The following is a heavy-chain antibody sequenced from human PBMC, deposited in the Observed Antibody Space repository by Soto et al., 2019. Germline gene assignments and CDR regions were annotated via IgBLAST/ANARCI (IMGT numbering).Heavy chain of an antibody. V-gene: IGHV3-73*01. CDR1: GYTLSGSS. CDR2: IRDKANSYAT. Sequence: GSLRLSCAASGYTLSGSSIHWVRQASGKGLEWVGRIRDKANSYATSYAASVNGRFTISRDDSKNTAYLQMNSLKTEDTAVYYCTTKDYWGRGTRVTVSS. CDR3: TTKDY. J-gene: IGHJ4*02.